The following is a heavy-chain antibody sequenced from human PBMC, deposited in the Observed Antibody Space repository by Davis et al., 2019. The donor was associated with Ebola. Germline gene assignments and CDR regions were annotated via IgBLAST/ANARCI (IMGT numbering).Heavy chain of an antibody. CDR2: INHSGST. V-gene: IGHV4-34*01. Sequence: SETLSLTCAVYGGSFSGYYWSWIRQPPGKGLEWTGEINHSGSTNYNPSLKSRVTISVDTSKNQFSLKLSSVTAADTAVYYCARETTVTLIDYWGQGTLVTVSS. CDR1: GGSFSGYY. CDR3: ARETTVTLIDY. D-gene: IGHD4-17*01. J-gene: IGHJ4*02.